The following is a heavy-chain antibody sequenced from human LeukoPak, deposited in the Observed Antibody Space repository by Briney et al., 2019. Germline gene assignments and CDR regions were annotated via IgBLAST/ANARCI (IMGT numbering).Heavy chain of an antibody. Sequence: GGSLRLSCAVSGLTVSDVWMNWVRQSAGRGLEWVGRIKSKMAGGTADYAAPVKGRFTISRDDSRNTVDLQMNGLTVEDTALYYCAWGGAQHYESWSQGTLVTVSS. CDR2: IKSKMAGGTA. D-gene: IGHD3-16*01. CDR3: AWGGAQHYES. CDR1: GLTVSDVW. J-gene: IGHJ4*02. V-gene: IGHV3-15*07.